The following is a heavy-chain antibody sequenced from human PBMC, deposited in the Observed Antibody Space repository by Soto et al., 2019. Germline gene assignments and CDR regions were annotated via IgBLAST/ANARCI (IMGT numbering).Heavy chain of an antibody. CDR3: ARERLSIAARPYYYYYGMDV. CDR2: INPNSGGT. D-gene: IGHD6-6*01. V-gene: IGHV1-2*04. CDR1: GYTFTGYY. Sequence: GASVKVSCKASGYTFTGYYMHWVRQAPGQGLEWMGWINPNSGGTNYAQKFQGWVTMTRDTSISTAYMELSRLRSDDTAVYYCARERLSIAARPYYYYYGMDVSGQAATVTLSS. J-gene: IGHJ6*02.